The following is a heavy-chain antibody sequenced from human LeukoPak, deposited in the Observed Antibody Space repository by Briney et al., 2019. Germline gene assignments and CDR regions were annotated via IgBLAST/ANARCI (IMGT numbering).Heavy chain of an antibody. J-gene: IGHJ6*02. D-gene: IGHD3-9*01. CDR3: VKDRDYNILTGFYTRLGMDV. V-gene: IGHV3-64D*06. Sequence: GGSLRLSCSASGFTFSNYALHWVRQAPGKGLEYVSTISNNGATTCYADSVKGRFTISRDNSKNTLYLQMTSLRVEDTAVFHCVKDRDYNILTGFYTRLGMDVWGQGTTVTVSS. CDR1: GFTFSNYA. CDR2: ISNNGATT.